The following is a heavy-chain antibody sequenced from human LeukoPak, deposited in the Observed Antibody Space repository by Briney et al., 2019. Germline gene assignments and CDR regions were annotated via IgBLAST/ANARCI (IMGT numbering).Heavy chain of an antibody. CDR3: ASSSWSAWFDP. D-gene: IGHD6-13*01. CDR1: GGSFSGYY. CDR2: INHSGST. Sequence: SETLSLTCAVYGGSFSGYYWSWIRQPPGKGLEWIGEINHSGSTNYNPSLKSRVTISVDTSKNQFSLKLSSVTAADTAVYYCASSSWSAWFDPWGQGTLVTVSS. J-gene: IGHJ5*02. V-gene: IGHV4-34*01.